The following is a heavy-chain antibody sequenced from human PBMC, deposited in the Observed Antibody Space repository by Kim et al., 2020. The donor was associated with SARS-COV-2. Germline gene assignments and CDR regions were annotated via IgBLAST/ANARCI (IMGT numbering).Heavy chain of an antibody. D-gene: IGHD3-22*01. Sequence: HGRVTMSTDTSTSTVYMELSSLRSEDTAVYYCAREPNYYDSSGSTRYFDLWGRGTLVTVSS. V-gene: IGHV1-46*01. CDR3: AREPNYYDSSGSTRYFDL. J-gene: IGHJ2*01.